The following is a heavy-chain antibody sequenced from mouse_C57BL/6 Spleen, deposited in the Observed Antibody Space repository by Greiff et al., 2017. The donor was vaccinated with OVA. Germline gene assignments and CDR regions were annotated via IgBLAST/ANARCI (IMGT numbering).Heavy chain of an antibody. J-gene: IGHJ1*03. CDR2: INPNNGGT. D-gene: IGHD1-3*01. CDR3: ARLTSPSDRYFDV. V-gene: IGHV1-26*01. Sequence: EVQLQQSGPELVKPGASVKISCKASGYTFTDYYMNWVKQSHGKSLEWIGDINPNNGGTSYNQKFKGKATLTVDKSSSTAYMELRSLTSEDSAVYYCARLTSPSDRYFDVWGTGTTVTVSS. CDR1: GYTFTDYY.